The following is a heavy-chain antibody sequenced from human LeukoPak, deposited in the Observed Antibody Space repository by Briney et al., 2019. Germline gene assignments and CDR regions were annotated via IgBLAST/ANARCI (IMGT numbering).Heavy chain of an antibody. Sequence: GGSLRLSCAASGFTFSSYGMSWVRQAPGKGLEWVSAISGSGGSAYYADSVKGRFTISRDNSKNTLYLQMNSLRAEDTAVYYCAKGLNYDILTGQSNWGQGTLVTVSS. J-gene: IGHJ4*02. V-gene: IGHV3-23*01. CDR3: AKGLNYDILTGQSN. CDR1: GFTFSSYG. D-gene: IGHD3-9*01. CDR2: ISGSGGSA.